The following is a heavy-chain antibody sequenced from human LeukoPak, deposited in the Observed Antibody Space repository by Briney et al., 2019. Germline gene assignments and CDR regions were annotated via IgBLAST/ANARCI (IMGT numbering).Heavy chain of an antibody. CDR1: GFTFSSYG. D-gene: IGHD2-2*01. CDR2: ISYDGSNK. V-gene: IGHV3-30*18. Sequence: PGRSLRLSCAASGFTFSSYGMHWVRQAPGKGLEWVAVISYDGSNKYYADSVKGRFTISRDNSKNTLYLQMNNLRAEDTAVYYCAKDLKIYCSSTSCYPFDYWGQGTLVTVSS. J-gene: IGHJ4*02. CDR3: AKDLKIYCSSTSCYPFDY.